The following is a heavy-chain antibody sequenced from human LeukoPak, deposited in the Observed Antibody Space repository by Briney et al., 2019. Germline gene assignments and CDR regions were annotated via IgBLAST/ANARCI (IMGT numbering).Heavy chain of an antibody. V-gene: IGHV4-34*01. CDR2: INHSGST. CDR3: ASSVVVPAAIGWFDP. Sequence: PSETLSLTCAVYGGSFSGYYWSWIRQPPGKGLEWIGEINHSGSTNYNPSLKSRVTISVDRSKNQFSLKLSSVTAADTAVYYCASSVVVPAAIGWFDPWGQGTLVTVSS. J-gene: IGHJ5*02. CDR1: GGSFSGYY. D-gene: IGHD2-2*02.